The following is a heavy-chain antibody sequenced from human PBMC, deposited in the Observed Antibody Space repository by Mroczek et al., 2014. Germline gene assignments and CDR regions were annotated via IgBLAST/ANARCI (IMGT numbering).Heavy chain of an antibody. J-gene: IGHJ5*02. D-gene: IGHD6-13*01. V-gene: IGHV1-2*02. CDR2: INPNSGGT. CDR1: GYTFTGYY. CDR3: ARDRARGXAAGKPSIWFDP. Sequence: QVQLQESGAEVKKPGASVKVSCKASGYTFTGYYMHWVRQAPGQGLEWMGWINPNSGGTNYAQKFQGRVTMTRDTPISTAYMELSRLRSDDTAVYYCARDRARGXAAGKPSIWFDPWAQGPLV.